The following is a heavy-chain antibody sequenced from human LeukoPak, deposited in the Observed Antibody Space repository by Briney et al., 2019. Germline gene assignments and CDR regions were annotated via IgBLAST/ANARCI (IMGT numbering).Heavy chain of an antibody. CDR2: INHSGST. CDR3: ARRSGIAVAGT. V-gene: IGHV4-34*01. Sequence: PSETLPLTCAVYGGSFSGYYWSWIRQPPGKGLEWIGEINHSGSTNYNPFLKSRVTILVDTSKNQFSLKLSSVTAADTAVYYCARRSGIAVAGTWGQGTLVTASS. D-gene: IGHD6-19*01. J-gene: IGHJ5*02. CDR1: GGSFSGYY.